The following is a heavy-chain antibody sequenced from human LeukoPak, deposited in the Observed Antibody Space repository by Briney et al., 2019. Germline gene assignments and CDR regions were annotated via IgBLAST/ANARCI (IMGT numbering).Heavy chain of an antibody. V-gene: IGHV3-21*01. Sequence: GGSLRLSCAASGFTFSSYSMNWVRQAPEKGLEWVSSISSSSSYIYYADSVKGRFTISRDNAKNSLYLQMNSLRAEDTAVYYCARDRRYFDWLRNYGMDVWGKGTTVTVSS. CDR2: ISSSSSYI. CDR3: ARDRRYFDWLRNYGMDV. J-gene: IGHJ6*04. D-gene: IGHD3-9*01. CDR1: GFTFSSYS.